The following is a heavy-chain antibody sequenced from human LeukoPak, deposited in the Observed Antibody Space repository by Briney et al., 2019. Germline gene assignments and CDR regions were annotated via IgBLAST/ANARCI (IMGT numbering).Heavy chain of an antibody. CDR1: GGSFSDYY. Sequence: SETLSLTCAVYGGSFSDYYWSWIRQPPGKGLEWIGAISHSGSTNYNPSLKSRVTISVDTSKNQFSLKLSSVTAADTAVYYCARSSTISPYYYYYGMDVWVTGTTVTVSS. J-gene: IGHJ6*04. CDR3: ARSSTISPYYYYYGMDV. CDR2: ISHSGST. D-gene: IGHD4/OR15-4a*01. V-gene: IGHV4-34*01.